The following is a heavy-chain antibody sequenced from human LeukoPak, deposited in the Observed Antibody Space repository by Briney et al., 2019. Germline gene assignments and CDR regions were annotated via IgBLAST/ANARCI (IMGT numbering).Heavy chain of an antibody. J-gene: IGHJ5*02. CDR2: ISGNGGNT. D-gene: IGHD1-26*01. V-gene: IGHV3-23*01. Sequence: GGSLRLFCAVSGLTFSSYAMTWVRQAPGKGLEWVSTISGNGGNTYYADSLKGRFTISRDNSKNTLYLQMNSLRAEDTAVYYCAKDPFGDELPSYNWFDPWGQGTLVTVSS. CDR3: AKDPFGDELPSYNWFDP. CDR1: GLTFSSYA.